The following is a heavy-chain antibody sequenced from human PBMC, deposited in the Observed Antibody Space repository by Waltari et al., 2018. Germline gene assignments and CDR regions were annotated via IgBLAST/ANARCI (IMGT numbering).Heavy chain of an antibody. Sequence: QVQLQQWGAGLLKPSETLSLTCAVYGGSFSGYYWSWFRQPPGKGLEWIGEINHSGSTNYNPSLKSRVTISVDTSKNQFSLKLSSVTAADTAVYYCARGPRIAAAKYYMDVWGKGTTVTISS. V-gene: IGHV4-34*01. CDR2: INHSGST. D-gene: IGHD6-13*01. CDR1: GGSFSGYY. CDR3: ARGPRIAAAKYYMDV. J-gene: IGHJ6*03.